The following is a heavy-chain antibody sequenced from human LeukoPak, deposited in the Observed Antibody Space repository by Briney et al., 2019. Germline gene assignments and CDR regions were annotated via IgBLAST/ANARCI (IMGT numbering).Heavy chain of an antibody. CDR2: TYHSGST. CDR1: GGSFSGYY. Sequence: SETLSLTCAVYGGSFSGYYWSWIRQSPGKGLEWIGETYHSGSTNYNSSLKSRVTISLDTSKNQFSLKLSSVTAADTAVYYCARASSSTSYYYYYYMDVWGKGTTVTVSS. D-gene: IGHD6-13*01. J-gene: IGHJ6*03. CDR3: ARASSSTSYYYYYYMDV. V-gene: IGHV4-34*01.